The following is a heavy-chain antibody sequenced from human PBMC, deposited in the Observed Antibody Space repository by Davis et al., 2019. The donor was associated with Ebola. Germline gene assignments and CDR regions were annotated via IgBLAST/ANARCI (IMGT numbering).Heavy chain of an antibody. J-gene: IGHJ4*02. Sequence: ASITTSYWSWIRQPPGEGLEWIGSIYPDGTTKYNPSLKSRVVISVDTSKNHFSLKLSSVTAADTAVYYCARRSGSYYDYWGQGALVTVSS. D-gene: IGHD1-26*01. CDR1: ASITTSY. CDR3: ARRSGSYYDY. V-gene: IGHV4-59*08. CDR2: IYPDGTT.